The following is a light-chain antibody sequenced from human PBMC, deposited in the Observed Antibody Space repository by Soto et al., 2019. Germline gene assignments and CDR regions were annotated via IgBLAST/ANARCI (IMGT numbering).Light chain of an antibody. Sequence: IVRTQSPATLSVSPGARATLSCRASQSVSSNLAWYRQKPGQAPRLLFYGASTRATGIPARLSGSGSGTEFTLTISSLQSEDFAVYYCHQYNNLPVTFGQGTRLEIK. V-gene: IGKV3-15*01. CDR3: HQYNNLPVT. J-gene: IGKJ5*01. CDR1: QSVSSN. CDR2: GAS.